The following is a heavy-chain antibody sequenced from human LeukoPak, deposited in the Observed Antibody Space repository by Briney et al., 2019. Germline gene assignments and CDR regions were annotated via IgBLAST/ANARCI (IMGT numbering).Heavy chain of an antibody. CDR1: GGTFSSYA. D-gene: IGHD1/OR15-1a*01. Sequence: ASVKVSCKASGGTFSSYAISWLRQAPGQGLGWMGRIIPILGIANYAQKFQGRVTITADKSTSTAYMELSSLRSEDTAVYYCARIATRKQTYYFDYWGQGTLVTVSS. CDR3: ARIATRKQTYYFDY. V-gene: IGHV1-69*04. J-gene: IGHJ4*02. CDR2: IIPILGIA.